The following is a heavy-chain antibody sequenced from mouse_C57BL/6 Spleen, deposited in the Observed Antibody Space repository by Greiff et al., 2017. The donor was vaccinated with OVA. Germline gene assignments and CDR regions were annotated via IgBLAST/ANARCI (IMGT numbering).Heavy chain of an antibody. J-gene: IGHJ2*01. Sequence: EVQRVESEGGLVQPGSSMKLSCTASGFTFSDYYMAWVRQVPEKGLEWVANINYDGSSTYYLDSLKSRFIISRDNAKNILYLQMSSLKSEDTATYYCARDRYYYGSSYFDYWGKGTTLTVSS. D-gene: IGHD1-1*01. V-gene: IGHV5-16*01. CDR3: ARDRYYYGSSYFDY. CDR2: INYDGSST. CDR1: GFTFSDYY.